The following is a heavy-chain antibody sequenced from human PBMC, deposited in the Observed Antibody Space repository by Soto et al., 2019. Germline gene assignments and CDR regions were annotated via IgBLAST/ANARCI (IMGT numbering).Heavy chain of an antibody. CDR3: ASTITMIVVVNSGDAFDI. Sequence: PGGSLRLSCAGSGFTFSDYYMSWIRQAPGKGLEWVSYISSSGSTIYYADSVKGRFTISRDNAKNSLYLQMNSLRAEDTAVYYCASTITMIVVVNSGDAFDIWGQGTMVTVSS. J-gene: IGHJ3*02. CDR2: ISSSGSTI. CDR1: GFTFSDYY. V-gene: IGHV3-11*01. D-gene: IGHD3-22*01.